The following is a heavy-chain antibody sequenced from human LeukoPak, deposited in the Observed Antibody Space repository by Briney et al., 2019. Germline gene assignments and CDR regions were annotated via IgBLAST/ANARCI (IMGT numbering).Heavy chain of an antibody. CDR3: ARGRVLRYFDWSLGENYFDY. CDR1: GDSISSSNYY. Sequence: SETLSLTCTVSGDSISSSNYYWGWIRQPPGKGLEWIGNIYYSGSTYYNPSLKSRVTISVDTSKNQFSLKLSSVTAADTAVYYCARGRVLRYFDWSLGENYFDYWGQGTLVTVSS. D-gene: IGHD3-9*01. J-gene: IGHJ4*02. V-gene: IGHV4-39*07. CDR2: IYYSGST.